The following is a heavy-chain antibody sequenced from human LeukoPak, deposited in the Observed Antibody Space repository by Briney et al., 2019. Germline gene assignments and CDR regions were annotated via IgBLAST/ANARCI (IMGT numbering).Heavy chain of an antibody. D-gene: IGHD6-25*01. CDR2: IYHSGST. J-gene: IGHJ4*02. CDR1: GGSISSGGYA. CDR3: ARAFGAATRVFDY. Sequence: SETLSLTCAVSGGSISSGGYAWSWIRQPPGKGLEWIGYIYHSGSTYYNPSLKSRVTISVDRSKNQFSLKLSSVTAADTAVYYCARAFGAATRVFDYWGQGTLVTVSS. V-gene: IGHV4-30-2*01.